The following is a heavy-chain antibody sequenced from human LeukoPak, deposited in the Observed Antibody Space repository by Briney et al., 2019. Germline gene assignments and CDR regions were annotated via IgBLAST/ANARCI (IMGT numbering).Heavy chain of an antibody. CDR2: ISGSPDNT. CDR3: ARLVGVSPLDY. D-gene: IGHD3-16*01. J-gene: IGHJ4*02. V-gene: IGHV3-23*01. CDR1: GFTFRSYA. Sequence: GGSLRLSCVVSGFTFRSYAMYWVRQAPGKGLEWVSEISGSPDNTYYADSVKGRFATSRDDSRNTLYLQMNSLRAEDTAVYYCARLVGVSPLDYWGQGTPVTASS.